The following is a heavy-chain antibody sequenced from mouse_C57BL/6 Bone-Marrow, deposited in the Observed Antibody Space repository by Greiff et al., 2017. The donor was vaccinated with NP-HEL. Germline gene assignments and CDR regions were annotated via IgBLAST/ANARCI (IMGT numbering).Heavy chain of an antibody. J-gene: IGHJ4*01. CDR1: GYTFTSYW. V-gene: IGHV1-61*01. D-gene: IGHD1-1*01. Sequence: VQLQQPGAELVRPGSSVKLSCKASGYTFTSYWMDWVKQRPGKGLEWIGNIYPSDSETHYNQKFKDKATLTVDKASSTAYMQLSSLTSEDSAVYYCARTRYGSSLYAMDYWGQGTSVTVSS. CDR2: IYPSDSET. CDR3: ARTRYGSSLYAMDY.